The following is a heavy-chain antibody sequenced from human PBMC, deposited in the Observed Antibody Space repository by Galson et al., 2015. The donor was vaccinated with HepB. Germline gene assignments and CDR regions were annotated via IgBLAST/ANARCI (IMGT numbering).Heavy chain of an antibody. D-gene: IGHD2-2*01. CDR2: IIPIFGTA. Sequence: SCKASGGTFSSYAISWVRQAPGQGLKWMGGIIPIFGTANYAQKFQGRVTITADESTSTAYMELSSLRSEDTAVYYCARGIVVVPAALGTDYYYYMDVWGKGTTVTVSS. V-gene: IGHV1-69*01. CDR1: GGTFSSYA. J-gene: IGHJ6*03. CDR3: ARGIVVVPAALGTDYYYYMDV.